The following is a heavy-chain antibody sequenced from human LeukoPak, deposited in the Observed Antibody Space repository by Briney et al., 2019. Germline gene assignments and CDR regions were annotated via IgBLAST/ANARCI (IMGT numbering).Heavy chain of an antibody. Sequence: ASVKVSCKASGYTFTGYYMHWVRQAPGQGLEWMGWINPNSGGTNYAQKFQGRVTMTRDTSISTAYMELSRLRSDDTAVYYCARGTYGSGSYGDYWGQGTLVTVSS. V-gene: IGHV1-2*02. CDR3: ARGTYGSGSYGDY. J-gene: IGHJ4*02. CDR1: GYTFTGYY. D-gene: IGHD3-10*01. CDR2: INPNSGGT.